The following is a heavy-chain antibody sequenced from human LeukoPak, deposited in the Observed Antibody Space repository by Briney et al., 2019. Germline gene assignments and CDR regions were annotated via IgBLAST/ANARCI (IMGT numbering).Heavy chain of an antibody. J-gene: IGHJ4*02. V-gene: IGHV4-59*12. CDR2: IYYSGST. CDR1: GGSISSYY. CDR3: ARSPYGSGSYKGEDY. Sequence: SETLSLTCTVSGGSISSYYWSWIRQPPGKGLEWIGYIYYSGSTYYNPSLKSRVTISVDTSKNQFSLKLSSVTAADTAVYYCARSPYGSGSYKGEDYWGQGTLVTVSS. D-gene: IGHD3-10*01.